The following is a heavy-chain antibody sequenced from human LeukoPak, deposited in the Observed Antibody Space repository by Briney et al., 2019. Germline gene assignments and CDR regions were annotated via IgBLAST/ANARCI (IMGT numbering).Heavy chain of an antibody. Sequence: AASVNVSCKASGYTFTGNYKYLVREGPGQGLGRMGIINPSGGSTRYAQKFQGRVTMTRDTSTNTVYMELSSLRSEDTAVYYCAREEVVTAMIDYWGQGTLVTVSS. V-gene: IGHV1-46*01. D-gene: IGHD2-21*02. CDR1: GYTFTGNY. CDR2: INPSGGST. J-gene: IGHJ4*02. CDR3: AREEVVTAMIDY.